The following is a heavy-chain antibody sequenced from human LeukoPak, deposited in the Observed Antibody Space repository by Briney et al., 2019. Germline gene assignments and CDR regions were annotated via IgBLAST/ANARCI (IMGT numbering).Heavy chain of an antibody. CDR2: IIPIFGTA. CDR3: ARTKYGSSSSSFDY. V-gene: IGHV1-69*13. J-gene: IGHJ4*02. D-gene: IGHD6-6*01. Sequence: ASVKVSCKASGGTFSSYAISWVRQAPGQGLEWMGGIIPIFGTANYAQKFQGRVTITADESTSTAYMELSSLRSEDTAVYYCARTKYGSSSSSFDYWGQGTLVTVSS. CDR1: GGTFSSYA.